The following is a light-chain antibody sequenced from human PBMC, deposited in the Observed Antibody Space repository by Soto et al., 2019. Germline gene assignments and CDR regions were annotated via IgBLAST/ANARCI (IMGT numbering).Light chain of an antibody. Sequence: EIVLTQSPGTLSLSPGERATLSCRASQSVTSNYLAWYQQKPGQAPRLLVYGAFSSATGIPDRFSGSGSGTDFTLTISRLEPEDFAVYYCQQYVSSPWTFGQGTKVEIK. CDR3: QQYVSSPWT. CDR1: QSVTSNY. V-gene: IGKV3-20*01. CDR2: GAF. J-gene: IGKJ1*01.